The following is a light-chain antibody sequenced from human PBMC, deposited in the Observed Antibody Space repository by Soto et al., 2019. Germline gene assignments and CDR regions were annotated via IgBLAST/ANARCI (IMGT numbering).Light chain of an antibody. CDR3: QQYDTSPPLYT. Sequence: EIVLTQSPGTLSLSPGERATLSCGASQSVDSTYLAWYQQKPGQAPRLLIYAASSRAAGIPDRFSGSGSGTDFTLTISRLEPEYFAVYYCQQYDTSPPLYTFGQGTNVEIK. CDR1: QSVDSTY. V-gene: IGKV3-20*01. CDR2: AAS. J-gene: IGKJ2*01.